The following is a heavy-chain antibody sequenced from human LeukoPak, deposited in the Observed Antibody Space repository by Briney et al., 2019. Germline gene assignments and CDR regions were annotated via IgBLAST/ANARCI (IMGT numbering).Heavy chain of an antibody. V-gene: IGHV1-8*01. CDR3: ARRLKQTKKGELLLRVYFDL. CDR1: GYTFTSYD. J-gene: IGHJ2*01. CDR2: MNPNSGNT. D-gene: IGHD1-26*01. Sequence: ASVKVSCKASGYTFTSYDINWVRQATGQGLEWMGWMNPNSGNTGYAQKFQGRVTMTRNTSISTAYMELSSLRSEETAVYYCARRLKQTKKGELLLRVYFDLWGRGTLVTVSS.